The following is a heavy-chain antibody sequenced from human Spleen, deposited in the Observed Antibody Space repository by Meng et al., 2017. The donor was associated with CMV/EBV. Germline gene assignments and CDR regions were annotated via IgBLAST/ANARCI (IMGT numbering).Heavy chain of an antibody. J-gene: IGHJ4*02. CDR2: ISSSSSYI. V-gene: IGHV3-21*01. D-gene: IGHD6-19*01. Sequence: SGFTFSSYSMNWVRQAPGKGLEWVSSISSSSSYIYYADSVKGRFTISRDNAKNSLYLQMNSLRAEDTAVYYCARDLTGYSSGWYGYWGQGTLVTVSS. CDR1: GFTFSSYS. CDR3: ARDLTGYSSGWYGY.